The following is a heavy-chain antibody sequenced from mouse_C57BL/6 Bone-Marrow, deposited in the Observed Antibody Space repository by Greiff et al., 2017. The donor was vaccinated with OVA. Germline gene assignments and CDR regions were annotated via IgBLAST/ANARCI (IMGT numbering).Heavy chain of an antibody. CDR3: ARNRDGSSSYYIDY. CDR2: ICTGGGT. V-gene: IGHV2-9-1*01. D-gene: IGHD1-1*01. Sequence: VKLVESGPGLVAPSQSLSITCTVSGFSLTSYAISWVRQPPGKGLEWLGVICTGGGTNYNSALKSRLSISNDNSKSQAFLKMNSLQTDDTARYYCARNRDGSSSYYIDYWGQGTTLTVSS. J-gene: IGHJ2*01. CDR1: GFSLTSYA.